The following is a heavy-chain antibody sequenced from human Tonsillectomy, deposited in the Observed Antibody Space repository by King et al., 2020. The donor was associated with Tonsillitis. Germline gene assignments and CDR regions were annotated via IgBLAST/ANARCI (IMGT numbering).Heavy chain of an antibody. Sequence: VPLQESGPGLVKPSETLSLTCTVSGDSISNYFWSWIRQSPGKGLEWIGYVSYSGNTKYNPSLKSRVTISLDTSKNQVSLRLSSVTTADTAVYYCVREDCSGASCFFDYWGQGALVTVSS. J-gene: IGHJ4*02. CDR3: VREDCSGASCFFDY. D-gene: IGHD2-15*01. CDR2: VSYSGNT. CDR1: GDSISNYF. V-gene: IGHV4-59*01.